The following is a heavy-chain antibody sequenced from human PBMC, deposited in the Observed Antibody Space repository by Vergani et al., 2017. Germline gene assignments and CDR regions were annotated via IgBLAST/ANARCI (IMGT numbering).Heavy chain of an antibody. Sequence: QAQLVESGGGVVHPGRSLTLSCVASGFTFGNYGMHWVRQAPGKGLEWVAVISYLGNEKYYADSVKGRFSISRDTSTKTLFLQMTNVRPDDTAVYFCARAAAXVTPPYFYYYMDVWGKGTAVTVSS. J-gene: IGHJ6*03. CDR3: ARAAAXVTPPYFYYYMDV. CDR2: ISYLGNEK. V-gene: IGHV3-30*04. CDR1: GFTFGNYG. D-gene: IGHD5-18*01.